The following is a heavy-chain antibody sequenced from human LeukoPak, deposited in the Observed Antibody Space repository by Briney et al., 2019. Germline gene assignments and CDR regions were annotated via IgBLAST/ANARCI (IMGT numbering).Heavy chain of an antibody. CDR1: GGSISSYY. CDR2: VYTSGNT. V-gene: IGHV4-4*07. Sequence: PSETLSLTCTVSGGSISSYYWSWIRQPAGKGLEWIGRVYTSGNTNYNPSLKSRVTISVDTSKNQVSLKLSSVTAADTAVYYCARSDIWGSYRFLDYWGQGALVTVSS. D-gene: IGHD3-16*02. J-gene: IGHJ4*02. CDR3: ARSDIWGSYRFLDY.